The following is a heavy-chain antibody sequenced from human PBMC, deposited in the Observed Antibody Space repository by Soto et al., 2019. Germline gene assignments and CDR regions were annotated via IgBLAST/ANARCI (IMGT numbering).Heavy chain of an antibody. J-gene: IGHJ5*02. Sequence: QVQLQESGPGLVKPSQTLSLTCTVSGGSISSGGYYWSWIRQHPGKGLEWIGYIYYSGSTYYKPSLKSRVTISVDTSKNQFSLKLSSVTAADTAVYYCARDLKCSGGSCYPGFDPWGQGTLVTVSS. V-gene: IGHV4-31*03. CDR3: ARDLKCSGGSCYPGFDP. D-gene: IGHD2-15*01. CDR1: GGSISSGGYY. CDR2: IYYSGST.